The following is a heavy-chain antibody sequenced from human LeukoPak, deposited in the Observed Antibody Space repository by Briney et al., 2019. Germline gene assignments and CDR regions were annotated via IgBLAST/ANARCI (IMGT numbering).Heavy chain of an antibody. V-gene: IGHV4-34*01. CDR3: ARDYDVLTAYPPTQLFDP. CDR2: INHTGNT. J-gene: IGHJ5*02. Sequence: SETLSLTCAVYGGSFNDYYWSWIRQPPGKGLEWIGDINHTGNTNYNPSLESRVLISVDTSKSQFSLKLNSVTAADTAVYYCARDYDVLTAYPPTQLFDPWGQGTLVTVSS. D-gene: IGHD3-9*01. CDR1: GGSFNDYY.